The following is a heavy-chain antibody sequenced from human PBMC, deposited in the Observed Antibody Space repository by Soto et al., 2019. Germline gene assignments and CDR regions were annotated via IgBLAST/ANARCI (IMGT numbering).Heavy chain of an antibody. CDR3: ARDSLEYYDFWSGWDYYYGMDV. J-gene: IGHJ6*02. D-gene: IGHD3-3*01. V-gene: IGHV4-59*01. CDR2: IYYSVST. Sequence: SETLSLTCTVSGGSISSYYWSWIRQPPGKGLEWIGYIYYSVSTNYNPSLKSRVTISVDTSKNQFSLKLSSVTAADTAVYYCARDSLEYYDFWSGWDYYYGMDVWGQGTRVTVSS. CDR1: GGSISSYY.